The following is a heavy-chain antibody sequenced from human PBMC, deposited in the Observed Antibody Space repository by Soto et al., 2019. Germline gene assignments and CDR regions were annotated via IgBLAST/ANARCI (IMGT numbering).Heavy chain of an antibody. CDR1: GGTFSSYT. CDR2: IVPSLGIP. CDR3: AIMRGSSGMAV. V-gene: IGHV1-69*02. D-gene: IGHD1-1*01. J-gene: IGHJ6*01. Sequence: QVQLVQSGAEVKKPGSSVKVSCKPCGGTFSSYTITWVRQAPGQGLEWMGRIVPSLGIPNYAPKFLGRVTITADTSTNTLYTGLSRPPPEPTPVYNWAIMRGSSGMAVW.